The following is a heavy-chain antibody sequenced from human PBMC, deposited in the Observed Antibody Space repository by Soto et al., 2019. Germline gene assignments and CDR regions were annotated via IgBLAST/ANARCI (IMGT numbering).Heavy chain of an antibody. J-gene: IGHJ5*02. CDR2: MNPLSEKSQT. V-gene: IGHV1-8*01. Sequence: QPQLEQSGAELKKPGASVRVSCKASGYTFTSHDIIWVRQAAGQGLEWMGWMNPLSEKSQTTYLPNLQCRVIMNRDAFLETADLELSGLSSDDTAVYYCARGATADYGFWGNPRGDGLELWGQGTLVTVSS. CDR3: ARGATADYGFWGNPRGDGLEL. D-gene: IGHD3-16*01. CDR1: GYTFTSHD.